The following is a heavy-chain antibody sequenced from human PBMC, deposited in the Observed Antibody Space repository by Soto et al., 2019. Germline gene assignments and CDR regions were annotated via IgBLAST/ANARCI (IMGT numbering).Heavy chain of an antibody. CDR3: ARGPGVAVAGGTNYYYGMDV. CDR1: GDSVSSNSAA. V-gene: IGHV6-1*01. CDR2: TYYRSKWYN. J-gene: IGHJ6*02. Sequence: PSQTLSLSCAISGDSVSSNSAAWNWIRQSPSRGLEWLGRTYYRSKWYNDYAVSVKSRITINPDTSKNQFSLQLNSVTPEDTAVYYCARGPGVAVAGGTNYYYGMDVWGQGTTVTVSS. D-gene: IGHD6-19*01.